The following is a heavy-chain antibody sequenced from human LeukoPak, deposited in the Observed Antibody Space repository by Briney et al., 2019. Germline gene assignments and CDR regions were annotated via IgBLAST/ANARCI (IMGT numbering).Heavy chain of an antibody. Sequence: GGSLRLSCAASGFAFTTYTMNWVRQAPGKGLEWVSSISSSSDYIYYADSVKGRFTISRDNAKNSLYLQMNSLRAEDTAVYYCAELGITMIGGVWGKGTTVTISS. V-gene: IGHV3-21*01. CDR2: ISSSSDYI. D-gene: IGHD3-10*02. CDR1: GFAFTTYT. CDR3: AELGITMIGGV. J-gene: IGHJ6*04.